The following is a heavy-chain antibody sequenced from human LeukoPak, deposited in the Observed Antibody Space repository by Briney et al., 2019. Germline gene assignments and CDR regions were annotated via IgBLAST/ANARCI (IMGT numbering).Heavy chain of an antibody. J-gene: IGHJ5*02. V-gene: IGHV3-33*01. CDR3: AREAYSSSWGNFDP. CDR1: GFTFSSYG. CDR2: IWYDGSNK. D-gene: IGHD6-13*01. Sequence: PGRSLRLSCAASGFTFSSYGMHWVRQAPGKGLEWVAVIWYDGSNKYYADSVKGRFTISRENSKNTLYLQMNSLRAEDTAVYCCAREAYSSSWGNFDPWGQGTLVTVSS.